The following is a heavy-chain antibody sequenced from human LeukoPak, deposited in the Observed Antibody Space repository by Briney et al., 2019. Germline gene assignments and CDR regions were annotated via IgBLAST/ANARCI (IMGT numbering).Heavy chain of an antibody. Sequence: PGGSLRLSCAASGFTFSSYTMNWVREAPGKGLEWVSYISSSGSTIYYADSVKGRFTISRDNAKNSLYMQMNSLRAEDTAVYYCARASPYYYYMDVWGKGTTVTV. J-gene: IGHJ6*03. CDR2: ISSSGSTI. CDR1: GFTFSSYT. CDR3: ARASPYYYYMDV. V-gene: IGHV3-48*01.